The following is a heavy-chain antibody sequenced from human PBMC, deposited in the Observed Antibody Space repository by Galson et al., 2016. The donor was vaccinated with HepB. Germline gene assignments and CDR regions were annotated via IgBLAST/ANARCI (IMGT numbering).Heavy chain of an antibody. Sequence: ETLSLTCTVSGGSISSSSYYWGWIRQPPGKGLEWIGSIYYSGSTYYNPSLKSRVTISVDTSKNQFSLKLSSVTAADTAVYYCARHGGTTVIFNWFDPWGQGTLVTVSS. CDR3: ARHGGTTVIFNWFDP. CDR2: IYYSGST. V-gene: IGHV4-39*01. J-gene: IGHJ5*02. CDR1: GGSISSSSYY. D-gene: IGHD4-17*01.